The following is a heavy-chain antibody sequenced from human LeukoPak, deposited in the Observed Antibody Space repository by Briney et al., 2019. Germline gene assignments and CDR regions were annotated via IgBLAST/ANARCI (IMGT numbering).Heavy chain of an antibody. V-gene: IGHV4-61*02. CDR1: GGSISSGSYY. Sequence: PSQTLSLTCTVSGGSISSGSYYWSWIRQPAGKGLEWIGRIYTSGSTNYNPSLKSRVTISVDTSKNQFSLKLSSVTAADTAVYYCARDIIDFWSGYPYYYMDVWGKGTTVTVSS. CDR2: IYTSGST. CDR3: ARDIIDFWSGYPYYYMDV. D-gene: IGHD3-3*01. J-gene: IGHJ6*03.